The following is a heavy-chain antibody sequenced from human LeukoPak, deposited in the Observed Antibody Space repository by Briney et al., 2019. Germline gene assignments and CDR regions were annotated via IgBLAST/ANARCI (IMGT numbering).Heavy chain of an antibody. Sequence: SETLSLTCTVSGVSINTYFWRWIRQPPGKGLEWIGYVYYNGITNYNPSLKSRVSISLDTSKNQFSLRLNSVTAAETAVYYCVSQLGGTTFHWGQGTLVTVSS. CDR1: GVSINTYF. V-gene: IGHV4-59*01. CDR2: VYYNGIT. D-gene: IGHD1/OR15-1a*01. J-gene: IGHJ4*02. CDR3: VSQLGGTTFH.